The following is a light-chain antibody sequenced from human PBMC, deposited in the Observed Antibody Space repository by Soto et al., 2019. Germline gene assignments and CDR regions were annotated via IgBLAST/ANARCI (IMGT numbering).Light chain of an antibody. CDR1: QRVNKH. Sequence: EIVLTQSPATLSVSPGERATLSCRASQRVNKHLAWYQHKPGQAPRLLIYDTPYRATGIPARFSGSGSGTDFTLTISSLEPEDHVFYYCQQRGTFGPGTKVDIK. V-gene: IGKV3-11*01. CDR2: DTP. J-gene: IGKJ3*01. CDR3: QQRGT.